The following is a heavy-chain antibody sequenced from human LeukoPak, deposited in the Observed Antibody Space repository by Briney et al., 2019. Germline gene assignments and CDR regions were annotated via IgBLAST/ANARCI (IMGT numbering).Heavy chain of an antibody. J-gene: IGHJ6*03. CDR3: ARERSPEDYMDV. CDR2: ISPNSGGT. CDR1: GYTLSGYQ. Sequence: ASVKVSCKASGYTLSGYQLHWVRQAPAQGLEWMGWISPNSGGTHYAQKFQGRVTMTRDTSINTVYMELRRLRSDDTAVYYCARERSPEDYMDVWGKGTTVTVSS. V-gene: IGHV1-2*02.